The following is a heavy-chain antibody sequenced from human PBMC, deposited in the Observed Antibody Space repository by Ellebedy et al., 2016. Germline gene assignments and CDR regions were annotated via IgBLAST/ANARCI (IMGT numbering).Heavy chain of an antibody. CDR2: INPNSGGT. CDR3: ASSGYSSSWYGVDY. J-gene: IGHJ4*02. Sequence: ASVKVSCXASGYTFTGYYMHWVRQAPGQGLEWMGWINPNSGGTNYAQKFQGRVTMTRDTSISTAYMELSRRRSDDTAVYYCASSGYSSSWYGVDYWGQGTLVTVSS. V-gene: IGHV1-2*02. CDR1: GYTFTGYY. D-gene: IGHD6-13*01.